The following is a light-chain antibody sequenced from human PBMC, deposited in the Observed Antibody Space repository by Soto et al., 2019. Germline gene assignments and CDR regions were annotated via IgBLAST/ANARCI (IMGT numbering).Light chain of an antibody. CDR1: QSLSYNSNNRTR. CDR3: QQYYIPPHP. Sequence: DIVMTQSPDSLAVSLGERATISCRSSQSLSYNSNNRTRLACYQQRPGQSPKLLIYWASTRESGVPVRFSGSGYGTDFTIPISSLQAADVAVYCCQQYYIPPHPFGPGTKVHLK. CDR2: WAS. V-gene: IGKV4-1*01. J-gene: IGKJ3*01.